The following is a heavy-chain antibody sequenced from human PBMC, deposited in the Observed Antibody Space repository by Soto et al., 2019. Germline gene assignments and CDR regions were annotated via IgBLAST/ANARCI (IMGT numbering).Heavy chain of an antibody. Sequence: QLHLVQSGAVVKKPGASVTVSCSASGYPVTAYYMHWVRQAPGRGLEWMGGIHPATGAAKYTQTFQGRVPMTRDTSTSTALMELSGLTSEDPAVFYWARGGGVGVAGSAAFDMWGQGTLVTVSS. CDR2: IHPATGAA. D-gene: IGHD3-3*01. V-gene: IGHV1-2*02. CDR3: ARGGGVGVAGSAAFDM. CDR1: GYPVTAYY. J-gene: IGHJ3*02.